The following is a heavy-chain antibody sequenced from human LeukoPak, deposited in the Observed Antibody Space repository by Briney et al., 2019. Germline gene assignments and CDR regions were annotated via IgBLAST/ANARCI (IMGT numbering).Heavy chain of an antibody. CDR1: GGSISSYY. V-gene: IGHV4-59*01. J-gene: IGHJ5*02. Sequence: SETLSLTCTVSGGSISSYYWSWIRQPPGKGLEWIGYIYYSGSTNYNPSLKSRVTISVDTSKNQFSLKLSSVTAADTAVYYCARVGGYVWGSYPSPNWFDPWGQGTLVTVSS. D-gene: IGHD3-16*02. CDR2: IYYSGST. CDR3: ARVGGYVWGSYPSPNWFDP.